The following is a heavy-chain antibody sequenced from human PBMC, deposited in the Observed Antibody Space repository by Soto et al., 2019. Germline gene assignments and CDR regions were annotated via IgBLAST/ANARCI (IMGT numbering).Heavy chain of an antibody. D-gene: IGHD5-12*01. V-gene: IGHV1-46*03. J-gene: IGHJ6*03. CDR1: GYTFTSYY. CDR2: INPSGGST. CDR3: ARGLMGGYGNVGYMDV. Sequence: QVQLVQSGAEVKKPGASVKVSCKASGYTFTSYYMHWVRQAPRQRLEWMGIINPSGGSTSYGQKLQGRVTITSDKSTSTVYMELSSLRSEDTAVYYCARGLMGGYGNVGYMDVWGKGTTVTVSS.